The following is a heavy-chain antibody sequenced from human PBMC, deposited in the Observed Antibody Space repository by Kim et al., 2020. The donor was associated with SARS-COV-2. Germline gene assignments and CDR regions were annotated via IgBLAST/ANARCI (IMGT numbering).Heavy chain of an antibody. CDR2: IWYDGSNK. V-gene: IGHV3-33*01. Sequence: GGSLRLSCAASGFTFSSYGMHWVRQAPGKGLEWVAVIWYDGSNKYYADSVKGRFTISRDNSKNTLYLQMNSLRAEDTAVYYCASLSDYYDSSGYYEAYFQHWGQGTLVTVSS. D-gene: IGHD3-22*01. J-gene: IGHJ1*01. CDR3: ASLSDYYDSSGYYEAYFQH. CDR1: GFTFSSYG.